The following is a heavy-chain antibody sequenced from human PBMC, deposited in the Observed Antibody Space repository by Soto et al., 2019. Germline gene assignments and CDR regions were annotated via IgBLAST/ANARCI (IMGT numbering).Heavy chain of an antibody. V-gene: IGHV1-46*02. CDR3: ARISCKGGSCYFDFDH. J-gene: IGHJ4*02. D-gene: IGHD2-15*01. CDR1: GCSFKEHY. Sequence: AAVKVSCKACGCSFKEHYMHWVRQAPGRGLEWVGIINPSGEHTNYAQQFRGRVAMTRDTSTSTAYMELRSLRSEDTAVYFCARISCKGGSCYFDFDHWGQGTLVTVSS. CDR2: INPSGEHT.